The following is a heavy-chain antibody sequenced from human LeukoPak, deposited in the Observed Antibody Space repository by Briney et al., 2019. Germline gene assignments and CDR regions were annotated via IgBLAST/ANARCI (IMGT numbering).Heavy chain of an antibody. CDR3: TKEGLGSGTFSAWFDP. CDR2: VSYEGSTQ. Sequence: GRSLRLSCAASGFTFSSYVMHWVRQAPGKGLEWVAVVSYEGSTQYYADSVKGRFTISRDNSKNTLYLQMNSLRVEDTAVYYCTKEGLGSGTFSAWFDPWGQGTLVTVSS. CDR1: GFTFSSYV. J-gene: IGHJ5*02. D-gene: IGHD3-10*01. V-gene: IGHV3-30*18.